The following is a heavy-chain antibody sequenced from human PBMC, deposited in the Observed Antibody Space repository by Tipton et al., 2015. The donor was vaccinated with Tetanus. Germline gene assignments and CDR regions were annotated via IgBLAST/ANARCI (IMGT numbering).Heavy chain of an antibody. CDR2: LYDITRS. Sequence: GLVKPSETLSLSCIVSGASISSHYWSWIRQPPGKGLEWIGNLYDITRSDYNPSLESRVTISGDRSKNEVSLELSSVTAADTAVYYCARGLSVPSLYGFDFWGQGLLVTVSS. J-gene: IGHJ4*02. D-gene: IGHD6-13*01. CDR3: ARGLSVPSLYGFDF. V-gene: IGHV4-59*11. CDR1: GASISSHY.